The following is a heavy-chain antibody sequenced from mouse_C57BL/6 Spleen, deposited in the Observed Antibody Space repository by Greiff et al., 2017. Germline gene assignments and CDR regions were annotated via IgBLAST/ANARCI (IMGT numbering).Heavy chain of an antibody. Sequence: EVQLQQSGPELVKPGASVKISCKASGYTFTDYYMNWVKQSHGKSLEWIGEINPNNGGTSYNQKFKGKATLTVDKSSSTAYMELRSLTSEDSAVYYCARWYNANYFYCAYWGQGTTLTVSS. CDR1: GYTFTDYY. J-gene: IGHJ2*01. D-gene: IGHD2-1*01. CDR2: INPNNGGT. V-gene: IGHV1-26*01. CDR3: ARWYNANYFYCAY.